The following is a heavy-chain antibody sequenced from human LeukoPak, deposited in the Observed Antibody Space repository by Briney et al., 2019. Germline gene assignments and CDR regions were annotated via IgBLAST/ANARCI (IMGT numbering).Heavy chain of an antibody. Sequence: LQTLSLTCTVSRVSLRRYDRSWIRQPARQGLEWIGRIYTRRRSNYNPSLQTRVSLPVDKSKTQISPNLSSAISAHTALHYRTILSSSWYQDWYFDLWGRGTLVTVSS. CDR3: TILSSSWYQDWYFDL. CDR2: IYTRRRS. D-gene: IGHD6-13*01. CDR1: RVSLRRYD. V-gene: IGHV4-4*07. J-gene: IGHJ2*01.